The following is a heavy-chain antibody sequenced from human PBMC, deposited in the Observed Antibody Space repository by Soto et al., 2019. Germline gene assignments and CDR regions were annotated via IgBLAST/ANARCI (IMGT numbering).Heavy chain of an antibody. CDR1: GFIFSNYW. D-gene: IGHD3-3*01. Sequence: EVQLVESGGGLVQPGGSLRLSCAASGFIFSNYWMTWVRQAPGKGLEWVANINQDGSETYYVDSVKGRFTISRDNAKNSLSLQKNGLRAEDAAVYSCGGTSFGVVTNRGLTYWGQGPLVTVSS. CDR2: INQDGSET. V-gene: IGHV3-7*01. CDR3: GGTSFGVVTNRGLTY. J-gene: IGHJ4*02.